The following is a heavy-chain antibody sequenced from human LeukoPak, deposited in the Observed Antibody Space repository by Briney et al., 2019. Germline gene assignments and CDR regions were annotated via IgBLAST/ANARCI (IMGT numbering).Heavy chain of an antibody. D-gene: IGHD1-26*01. J-gene: IGHJ4*02. CDR1: GGTFSSYA. CDR2: IIPIFGTA. Sequence: SVKVSCKASGGTFSSYAISWVRQAPGQGLEWMGGIIPIFGTANYAQKFQGRVTITADESTSTAYMELSSLRSEDTAVYSCAKQSPYGGRFGVDDDWGRGTLVTVSS. V-gene: IGHV1-69*13. CDR3: AKQSPYGGRFGVDDD.